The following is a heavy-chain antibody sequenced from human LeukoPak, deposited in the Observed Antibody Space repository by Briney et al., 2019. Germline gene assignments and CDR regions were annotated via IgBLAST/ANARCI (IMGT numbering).Heavy chain of an antibody. D-gene: IGHD2-2*01. CDR3: AGGRTDIVVVPATLRNYYFDY. Sequence: AASVKVSCKASGYTFTSYGISWVRQAPGQGLEWMGWISAYNGNTNYAQKLQGRVTMTTDTSTSTAYMELSSLRSEDTAVYYCAGGRTDIVVVPATLRNYYFDYWGQGTLVTVSS. CDR2: ISAYNGNT. CDR1: GYTFTSYG. J-gene: IGHJ4*02. V-gene: IGHV1-18*01.